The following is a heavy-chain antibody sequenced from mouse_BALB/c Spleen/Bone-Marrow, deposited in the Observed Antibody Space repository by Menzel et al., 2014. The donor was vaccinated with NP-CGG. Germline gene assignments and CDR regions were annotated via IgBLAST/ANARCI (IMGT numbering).Heavy chain of an antibody. CDR3: TRDDNYYLDY. D-gene: IGHD1-3*01. CDR1: GFTFTDYY. CDR2: ISNKANGYTS. J-gene: IGHJ2*01. Sequence: EVMLEESGGGLVQPGGSLRLSCATSGFTFTDYYMCWVRQPPGKALEWLGFISNKANGYTSEYNVSVKGRFTISRDNTQSFIYLQMNTLRDDDSASYYCTRDDNYYLDYWGQGTTLTVSS. V-gene: IGHV7-3*02.